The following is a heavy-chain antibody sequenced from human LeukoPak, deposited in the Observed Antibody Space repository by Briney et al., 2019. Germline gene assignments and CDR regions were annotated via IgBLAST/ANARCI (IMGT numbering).Heavy chain of an antibody. Sequence: GGSLRLSCAASGFTFSSFAMSWVRQTPGKGLAWVSTINAAGDDTFYSASVKGRFTISRDNSRSTLYLQMNSLRAEDTAVYYCAKNPLKHYGSGSYYTDYWGQGTLVTVSS. CDR3: AKNPLKHYGSGSYYTDY. CDR1: GFTFSSFA. CDR2: INAAGDDT. D-gene: IGHD3-10*01. V-gene: IGHV3-23*01. J-gene: IGHJ4*02.